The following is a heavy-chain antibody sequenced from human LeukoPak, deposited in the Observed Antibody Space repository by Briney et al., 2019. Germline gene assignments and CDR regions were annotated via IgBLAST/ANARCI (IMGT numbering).Heavy chain of an antibody. CDR3: ARLGGD. D-gene: IGHD3-10*01. J-gene: IGHJ4*02. V-gene: IGHV4-59*08. CDR2: IYYSGST. Sequence: SETLSLTCTVSGVSISSYYWSWLRQPPGKGLEWIGYIYYSGSTNYNPSLKSRVTISVDTSKNQFSLKLSSVTAADTAVYYCARLGGDWGQGTLVTVSS. CDR1: GVSISSYY.